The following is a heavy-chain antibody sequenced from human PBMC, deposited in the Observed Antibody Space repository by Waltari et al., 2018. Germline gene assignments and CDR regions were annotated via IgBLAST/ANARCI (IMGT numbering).Heavy chain of an antibody. J-gene: IGHJ4*02. D-gene: IGHD1-26*01. CDR2: ISGSGGST. V-gene: IGHV3-23*01. CDR3: AKDPPSGSYSDY. Sequence: EVQLLESGGGLVQPGGSLRLSCAASGFTFSSYAMSWVRQAPGKGLGWVEAISGSGGSTYDADAVKGRFTISRDNSKNTLYLQMNSLRAEDTAVYYCAKDPPSGSYSDYWGQGTLVTVSS. CDR1: GFTFSSYA.